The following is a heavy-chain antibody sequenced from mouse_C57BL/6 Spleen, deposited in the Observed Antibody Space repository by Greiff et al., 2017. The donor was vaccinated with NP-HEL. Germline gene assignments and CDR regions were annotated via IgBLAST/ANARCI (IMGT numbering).Heavy chain of an antibody. D-gene: IGHD1-1*01. J-gene: IGHJ2*01. CDR3: ASDYGSSYKYFDY. V-gene: IGHV1-81*01. CDR2: IYPRSGNT. Sequence: LVESGAELARPGASVKLSCKASGYTFTSYGISWVKQRTGQGLEWIGEIYPRSGNTYYNEKFKGKATLTADKSSSTAYMELRSLTSEDSAVYFCASDYGSSYKYFDYWGQGTTLTVSS. CDR1: GYTFTSYG.